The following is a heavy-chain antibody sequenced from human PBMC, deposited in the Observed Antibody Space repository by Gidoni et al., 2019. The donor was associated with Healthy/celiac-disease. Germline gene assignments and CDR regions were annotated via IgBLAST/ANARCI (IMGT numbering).Heavy chain of an antibody. CDR1: GYSISSGYY. D-gene: IGHD2-15*01. CDR3: ARGLVVAALWADYFDY. CDR2: IYHSGST. Sequence: QVQLQESGPGLVKPSETLSLTCTVSGYSISSGYYWGWIRQPPGKGLEWIGCIYHSGSTYYNPSLKSRVTISVDTSKNQFSLKLSSVTAADTAVYYCARGLVVAALWADYFDYWGQGTLVTVSS. V-gene: IGHV4-38-2*02. J-gene: IGHJ4*02.